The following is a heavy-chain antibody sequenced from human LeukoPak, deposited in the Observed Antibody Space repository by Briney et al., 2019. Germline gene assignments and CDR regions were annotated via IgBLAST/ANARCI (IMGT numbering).Heavy chain of an antibody. Sequence: HPGRSLRLSCAASGFSFSSYGIHWVRQAPGKGLEWVAVISYDGSNKYYADSVKGRFTISRDNSKNTLYLQMNSLRAEDTAVYHCTKGPMDGREIVVVPSFDYWGQGTLVTVSS. CDR1: GFSFSSYG. CDR2: ISYDGSNK. D-gene: IGHD3-22*01. CDR3: TKGPMDGREIVVVPSFDY. V-gene: IGHV3-30*18. J-gene: IGHJ4*02.